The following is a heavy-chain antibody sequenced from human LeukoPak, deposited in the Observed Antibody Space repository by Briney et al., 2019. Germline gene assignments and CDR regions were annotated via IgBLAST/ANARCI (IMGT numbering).Heavy chain of an antibody. CDR3: ARGVERPKNFDY. J-gene: IGHJ4*01. D-gene: IGHD2-15*01. Sequence: SETLSLTCTVSGCSISSGYYWNWIRQTPGKGLEWIGHIYHTGTTNYNPSLKSRVTMSIDTSRNQFSLNLSSVTAADTAVYFCARGVERPKNFDYWGQGTLVTVSS. V-gene: IGHV4-61*01. CDR1: GCSISSGYY. CDR2: IYHTGTT.